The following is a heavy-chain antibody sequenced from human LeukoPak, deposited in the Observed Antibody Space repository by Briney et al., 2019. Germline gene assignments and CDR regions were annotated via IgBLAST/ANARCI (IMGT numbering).Heavy chain of an antibody. J-gene: IGHJ5*02. Sequence: SETLSLTCTVSGYSISSGYYWAWIRPPPGKGLEWIGSIYHSGGTYNNPSLKRRLTMSVDTSKNQFSLRLSSVTAADTAVYYCARVRGGGSSSYWFDPWGQGTLVTVSS. CDR2: IYHSGGT. CDR3: ARVRGGGSSSYWFDP. CDR1: GYSISSGYY. V-gene: IGHV4-38-2*02. D-gene: IGHD6-6*01.